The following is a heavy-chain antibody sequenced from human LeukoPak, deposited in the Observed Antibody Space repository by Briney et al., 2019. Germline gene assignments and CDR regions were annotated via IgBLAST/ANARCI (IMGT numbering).Heavy chain of an antibody. CDR1: GLAFGDFA. Sequence: GGSLRLSCAASGLAFGDFAMSWSRQAPGKGLEWVGFIRSKDYGGTTEYAASVKGRFTVSRDDSKSIAYLQMNSLKTEDTAVYYCTRVMYYYGSGSYPAFDIWGQGTMVTVSS. V-gene: IGHV3-49*03. CDR3: TRVMYYYGSGSYPAFDI. CDR2: IRSKDYGGTT. D-gene: IGHD3-10*01. J-gene: IGHJ3*02.